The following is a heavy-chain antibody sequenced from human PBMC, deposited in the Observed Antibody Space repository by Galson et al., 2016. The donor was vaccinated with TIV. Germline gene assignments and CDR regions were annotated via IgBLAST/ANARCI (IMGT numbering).Heavy chain of an antibody. CDR1: GYSFTGNY. CDR3: ARDLSTDTTTPFDY. CDR2: INPTSGDT. D-gene: IGHD4-17*01. Sequence: SVKVSCKASGYSFTGNYIHWVRQAPGQGLEWTGWINPTSGDTNYQKRFQDRVTMTRDTSITTVYMDLNRLTSDDTAVYYCARDLSTDTTTPFDYWGQGTLATV. V-gene: IGHV1-2*02. J-gene: IGHJ4*02.